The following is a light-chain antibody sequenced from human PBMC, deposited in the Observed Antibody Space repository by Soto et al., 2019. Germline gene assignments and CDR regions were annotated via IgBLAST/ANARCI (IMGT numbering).Light chain of an antibody. Sequence: QSVLTQPPSVSGAPGQRVTISCAGSSSNIGAGYDVQWYQQLPGTAPKLLIFVSNNRPSGVPDRFSGSKSGTSASLAITGLQAEDEADYYCQSFDISLTASVFGTGTKLTIL. CDR3: QSFDISLTASV. J-gene: IGLJ1*01. CDR2: VSN. CDR1: SSNIGAGYD. V-gene: IGLV1-40*01.